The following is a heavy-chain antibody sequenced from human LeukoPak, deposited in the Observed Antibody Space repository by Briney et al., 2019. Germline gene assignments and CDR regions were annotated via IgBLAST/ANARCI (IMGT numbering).Heavy chain of an antibody. V-gene: IGHV4-61*02. CDR2: MYRTGTT. CDR3: ARDLTGAFDY. CDR1: GGSITSGYYY. Sequence: SQTLSLTCSVSGGSITSGYYYWSWIRQSPEKGLEWIGRMYRTGTTNYNPSLKSRVTMPRDTSKNQFSLNLSTVTAADTAVYYCARDLTGAFDYWGQGTLVTVSS. J-gene: IGHJ4*02. D-gene: IGHD3-9*01.